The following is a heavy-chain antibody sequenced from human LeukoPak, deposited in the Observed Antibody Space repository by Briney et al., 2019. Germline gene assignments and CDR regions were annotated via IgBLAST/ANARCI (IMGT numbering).Heavy chain of an antibody. D-gene: IGHD1-26*01. Sequence: GGSLRLSCAASGFTFSSYAMHWVRQAPGKGLEWVAVISYDGSNKYYADSVKGRFTISRDNSKNTLCLQMNSLRAEDTAVYYCAKEASSFDYFDYWGQGTLVTVSS. CDR3: AKEASSFDYFDY. CDR2: ISYDGSNK. CDR1: GFTFSSYA. V-gene: IGHV3-30-3*01. J-gene: IGHJ4*02.